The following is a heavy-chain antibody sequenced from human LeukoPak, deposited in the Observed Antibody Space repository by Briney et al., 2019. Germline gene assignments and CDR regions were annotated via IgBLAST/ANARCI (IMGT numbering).Heavy chain of an antibody. CDR2: IYYTGTT. V-gene: IGHV4-59*01. Sequence: PSETLSLTCTVSGGSINRYYWSWIRQSPGKGLEWIAWIYYTGTTNYNPSLKSRVTISVDTSKNQFSLRLTSVTAADTAVYFCAREWGTGSSDYWGQGILVTVSS. CDR1: GGSINRYY. D-gene: IGHD1-1*01. J-gene: IGHJ4*02. CDR3: AREWGTGSSDY.